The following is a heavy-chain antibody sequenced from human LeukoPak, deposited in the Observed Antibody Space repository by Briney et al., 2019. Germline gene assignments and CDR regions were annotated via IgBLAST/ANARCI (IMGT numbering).Heavy chain of an antibody. CDR1: GGSFSGYY. V-gene: IGHV4-34*01. D-gene: IGHD5-18*01. CDR2: INHSGST. Sequence: SETLSLTCAVYGGSFSGYYWSWIRQPPGKGLEWIGEINHSGSTNYNPSLKSRVTISVDTSKNRFSLKLSSVTAADTAVYYCARSYQLWPDYWGQGTLVTVSS. CDR3: ARSYQLWPDY. J-gene: IGHJ4*02.